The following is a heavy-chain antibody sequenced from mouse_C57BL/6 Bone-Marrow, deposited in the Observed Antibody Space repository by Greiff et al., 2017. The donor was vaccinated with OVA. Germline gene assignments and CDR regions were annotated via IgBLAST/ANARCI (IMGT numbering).Heavy chain of an antibody. CDR2: INPDSSTI. V-gene: IGHV4-1*01. Sequence: EADGVDFSRYWMSWVRRAPGKGLEWIGEINPDSSTINYAPSLKDKFIISRDNAKNTLYLQMSKVRSEDTALYYCARRYGTWYFDVWGTGTTVTVSS. CDR1: GVDFSRYW. D-gene: IGHD2-10*02. CDR3: ARRYGTWYFDV. J-gene: IGHJ1*03.